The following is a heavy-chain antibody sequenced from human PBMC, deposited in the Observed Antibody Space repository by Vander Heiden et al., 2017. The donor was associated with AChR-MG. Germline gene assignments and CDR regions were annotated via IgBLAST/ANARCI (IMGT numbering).Heavy chain of an antibody. CDR2: IYSGGST. Sequence: EVQLVESGGGLVQPGGSLRLSCAASGLTVSSNYMSWVRQAPGKGLEWVSVIYSGGSTYYADSVKGRFTISRDNSKNTLYLQMNSLRAEDTAVYYCARVVVYAIHGGYYFDYWGQGTLVTVSS. V-gene: IGHV3-66*01. J-gene: IGHJ4*02. CDR3: ARVVVYAIHGGYYFDY. CDR1: GLTVSSNY. D-gene: IGHD2-8*02.